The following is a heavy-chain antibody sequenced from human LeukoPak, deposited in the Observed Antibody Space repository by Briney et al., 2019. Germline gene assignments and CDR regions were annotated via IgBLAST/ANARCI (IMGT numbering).Heavy chain of an antibody. CDR2: MNPNSGNT. V-gene: IGHV1-8*01. J-gene: IGHJ6*03. D-gene: IGHD3-3*01. CDR1: GYTFTSYD. CDR3: ARGRLEWSPSAYMDV. Sequence: AASVKVSCKASGYTFTSYDINWVRQAAGQGLEWMGWMNPNSGNTGYAQKFQGRVTITRNTSISTAYMELSSLRSEDTAVYYCARGRLEWSPSAYMDVWGKGTTVTVSS.